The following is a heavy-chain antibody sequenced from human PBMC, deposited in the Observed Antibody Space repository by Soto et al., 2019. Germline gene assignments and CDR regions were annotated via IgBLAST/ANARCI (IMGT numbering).Heavy chain of an antibody. J-gene: IGHJ3*01. Sequence: EVQLLESGGGLVQPGGSLRLSCAASGFTFINYAMIWVRQAPGKGLEWVSTISGGGDGTYYADSVKGHFTISRDNSKNTLYLQMNRLRAEDTALYYCAKKGLGSLKTFCSNSDCHYAFDLWGQGTVVTVSS. CDR1: GFTFINYA. CDR2: ISGGGDGT. D-gene: IGHD2-8*01. CDR3: AKKGLGSLKTFCSNSDCHYAFDL. V-gene: IGHV3-23*01.